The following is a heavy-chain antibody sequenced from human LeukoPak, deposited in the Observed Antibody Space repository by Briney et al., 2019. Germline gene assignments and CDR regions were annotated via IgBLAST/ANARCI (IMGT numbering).Heavy chain of an antibody. V-gene: IGHV4-59*01. CDR3: AGGPGWYDSSVYYYYMDV. CDR1: GGSISSYY. J-gene: IGHJ6*03. Sequence: SETLSLTCTVSGGSISSYYWSWIRQPPGKGLEWIGYIYHSGSTKYSPSLKSRVTISVDTSKNQFSLKLSSVTAADTAVYYCAGGPGWYDSSVYYYYMDVWDKGTTVTVSS. CDR2: IYHSGST. D-gene: IGHD3-22*01.